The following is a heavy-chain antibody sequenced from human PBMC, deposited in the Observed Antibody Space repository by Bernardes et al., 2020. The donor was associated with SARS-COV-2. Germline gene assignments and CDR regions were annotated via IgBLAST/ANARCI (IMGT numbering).Heavy chain of an antibody. V-gene: IGHV3-21*04. CDR3: VGHDSDGYWASTFDI. Sequence: GGSLRLSCAASGFSFSTYSMKWVRQAPGKGLEWVSSISNSGSTIFYADSVKGRFTISRDNAKNSVYLQMNSLRVEDTAVYYCVGHDSDGYWASTFDIWGQGTMVTVSS. D-gene: IGHD3-22*01. CDR1: GFSFSTYS. J-gene: IGHJ3*02. CDR2: ISNSGSTI.